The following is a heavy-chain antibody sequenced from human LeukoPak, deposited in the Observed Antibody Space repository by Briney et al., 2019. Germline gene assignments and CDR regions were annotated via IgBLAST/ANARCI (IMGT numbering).Heavy chain of an antibody. D-gene: IGHD5-12*01. CDR2: IYSGGST. Sequence: GGSLRLSCAASGFIYSSFWMSWVRQAPGKGLEWVSVIYSGGSTYYADSVKGRFTISRDNSKNTLYLQMNSLRAEDTAVYYCAGGFSGYDDFDYWGQGTLVTVSS. J-gene: IGHJ4*02. CDR3: AGGFSGYDDFDY. CDR1: GFIYSSFW. V-gene: IGHV3-53*01.